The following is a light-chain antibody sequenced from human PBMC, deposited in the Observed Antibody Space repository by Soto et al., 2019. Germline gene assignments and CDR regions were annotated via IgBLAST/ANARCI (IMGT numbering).Light chain of an antibody. Sequence: QSALTQPASVSGSPGQSITISCTGTSSDIGGHNYVSWYQHRPGEAPKLIIYEVSDRPSGVFHRFSGSKSGNTASLTISGLQAEDEADYYCSSYTSRGVFGLGTKVTVL. CDR3: SSYTSRGV. CDR1: SSDIGGHNY. V-gene: IGLV2-14*01. CDR2: EVS. J-gene: IGLJ1*01.